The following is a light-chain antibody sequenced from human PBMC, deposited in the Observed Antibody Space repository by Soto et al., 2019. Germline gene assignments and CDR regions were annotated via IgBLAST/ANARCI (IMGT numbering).Light chain of an antibody. V-gene: IGKV1-5*03. CDR2: RAS. Sequence: DIQMTQSPSTLSASVGDRVTITCRASQSINNWLAWYQQKPGKAPKLLIYRASSLENGIPSRFSGRGSGTEFIFTITSLQPDDFATYYCQQYSSASTFGQGTKVEI. CDR3: QQYSSAST. J-gene: IGKJ1*01. CDR1: QSINNW.